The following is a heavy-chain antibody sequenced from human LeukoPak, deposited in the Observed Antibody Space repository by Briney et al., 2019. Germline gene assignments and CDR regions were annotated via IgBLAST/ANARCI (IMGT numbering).Heavy chain of an antibody. CDR3: ARVRGMITFGGVIVIPDAFDI. J-gene: IGHJ3*02. CDR2: INAGNGNT. CDR1: GYTFTSYA. D-gene: IGHD3-16*02. Sequence: GASVKVSCKASGYTFTSYAMHWVRQAPGQRLEWMGWINAGNGNTKYSQKFQGRVTITRDTSASTAYMELSSLRSEDTAEYYCARVRGMITFGGVIVIPDAFDIWGQGTMVTVSS. V-gene: IGHV1-3*01.